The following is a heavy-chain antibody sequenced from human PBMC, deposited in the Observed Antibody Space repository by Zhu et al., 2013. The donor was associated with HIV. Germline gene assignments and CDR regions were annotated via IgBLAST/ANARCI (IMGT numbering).Heavy chain of an antibody. D-gene: IGHD3-22*01. V-gene: IGHV1-2*02. CDR1: GYTFSAYN. CDR3: ARGLATDYYDTTAYYLN. J-gene: IGHJ4*02. CDR2: INPNSGDT. Sequence: QVQLVQSGTEMKKPGASVKVSCKASGYTFSAYNIHWVRQAPGQGLEWMGWINPNSGDTTYARKFQGGVTFTRDTSISTAYMDLNRLRSDDTAVYYCARGLATDYYDTTAYYLNWGQGTLVTVSS.